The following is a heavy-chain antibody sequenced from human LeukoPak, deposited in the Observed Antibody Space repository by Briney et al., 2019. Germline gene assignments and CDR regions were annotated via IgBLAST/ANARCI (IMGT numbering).Heavy chain of an antibody. D-gene: IGHD3-10*01. V-gene: IGHV3-11*01. CDR3: ARDLPADSYGSGSYPNWFDP. Sequence: GGSLRLSCAASGFTFSDYYMSWIRQAPGKGLEWGSYISSSGSTIYYADSVKGRFTISRDNAKNSLYLQMNSLRAEETAVYYCARDLPADSYGSGSYPNWFDPWGQATLVTASS. CDR2: ISSSGSTI. CDR1: GFTFSDYY. J-gene: IGHJ5*02.